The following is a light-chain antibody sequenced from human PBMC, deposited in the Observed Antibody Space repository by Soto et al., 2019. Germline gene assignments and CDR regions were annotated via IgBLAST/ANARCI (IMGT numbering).Light chain of an antibody. J-gene: IGKJ1*01. CDR1: QTVRNNY. Sequence: EIVLTQSPGTPSLSPGERATLSCRASQTVRNNYLAWYQQKPGQAPRLLIYGASSRATGIPDRFSGSRSGTDFTLTISRLEPEDFAVYYCQQYGSSWTFGQGTKVVIK. V-gene: IGKV3-20*01. CDR2: GAS. CDR3: QQYGSSWT.